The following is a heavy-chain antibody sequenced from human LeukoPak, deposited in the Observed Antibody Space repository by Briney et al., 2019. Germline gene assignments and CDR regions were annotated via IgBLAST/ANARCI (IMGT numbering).Heavy chain of an antibody. J-gene: IGHJ6*03. V-gene: IGHV3-30-3*02. CDR1: GFTFSNYA. Sequence: GGSLRLSCAASGFTFSNYAMSWVRQAPGKGLEWVAVISYDGSNRYYADSVKGRFTISRDNSKNTLYLQMNSLRAEDTAVYYCAKRFGCSSTSCYRYYYMDVWGKGTTVTVSS. CDR2: ISYDGSNR. D-gene: IGHD2-2*02. CDR3: AKRFGCSSTSCYRYYYMDV.